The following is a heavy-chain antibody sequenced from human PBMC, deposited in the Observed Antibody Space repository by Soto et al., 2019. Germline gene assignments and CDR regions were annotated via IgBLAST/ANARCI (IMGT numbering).Heavy chain of an antibody. V-gene: IGHV4-34*01. D-gene: IGHD6-25*01. J-gene: IGHJ5*02. CDR1: GASFSGYY. Sequence: SETLSLTCAVYGASFSGYYWSWIRQPPGKGLEWIGEINHSGSTNYNPSLKSRVTISVDTSKNQFSLKLSSVTAADTAVFYCARRPGYPWFDPWGQGTLVPSPQ. CDR3: ARRPGYPWFDP. CDR2: INHSGST.